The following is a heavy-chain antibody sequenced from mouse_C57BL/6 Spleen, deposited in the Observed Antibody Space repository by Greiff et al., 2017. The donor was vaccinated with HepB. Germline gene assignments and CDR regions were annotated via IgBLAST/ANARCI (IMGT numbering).Heavy chain of an antibody. D-gene: IGHD2-3*01. J-gene: IGHJ2*01. Sequence: EVKLMESGGGLVKPGGSLKLSCAASGFTFSSYAMSWVRQTPEKRLEWVATISDGGSYTYYPDNVKGRFTISRDNAKNNLYLQMSHLKAEDTAMYYCASEGYWGFDDWGQGTTLTVSS. CDR3: ASEGYWGFDD. CDR1: GFTFSSYA. V-gene: IGHV5-4*03. CDR2: ISDGGSYT.